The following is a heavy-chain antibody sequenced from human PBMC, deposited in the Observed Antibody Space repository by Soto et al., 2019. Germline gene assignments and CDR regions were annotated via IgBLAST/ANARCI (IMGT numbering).Heavy chain of an antibody. J-gene: IGHJ4*02. Sequence: PSETLSLTCTVSGGSISSGDYYWSWIRQPPGKGLEWIGYIYYSGSTYYNPSLKSRVTISVDTSKSQFSLKLSSVTAADTAVYYCARGGRSGSFRVDYWGQGTLVTVSS. V-gene: IGHV4-30-4*01. CDR1: GGSISSGDYY. CDR3: ARGGRSGSFRVDY. D-gene: IGHD1-26*01. CDR2: IYYSGST.